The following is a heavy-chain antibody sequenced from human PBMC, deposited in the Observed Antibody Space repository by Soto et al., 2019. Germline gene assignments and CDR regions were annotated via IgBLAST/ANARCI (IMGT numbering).Heavy chain of an antibody. V-gene: IGHV3-11*01. J-gene: IGHJ2*01. CDR3: ARYLDDDYGEWYFDL. CDR1: GFTFSDYY. CDR2: ISSSGSTI. D-gene: IGHD4-17*01. Sequence: QVQLVESGGGLVKPGGSLRLSCAASGFTFSDYYMSWIRQAPGKGLEWVSYISSSGSTIYYADSVKGRFTISRDNAKNSLYLQMNILRVEYTAVYYCARYLDDDYGEWYFDLWGRGTLVTVSS.